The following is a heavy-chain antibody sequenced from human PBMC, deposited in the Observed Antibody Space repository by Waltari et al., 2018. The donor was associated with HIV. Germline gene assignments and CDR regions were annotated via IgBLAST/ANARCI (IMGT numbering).Heavy chain of an antibody. Sequence: VQLVQSGAEMRKPGASVKVSCRASGYTFSAYTISWVRQAPGQGLEWMGWISGYNGNTNYAQKFQGRVNMTTDTSTSTAHMELRSLRSDDTAVYYCARGVSIVRGVMIRGHMDVWGQ. D-gene: IGHD3-10*01. V-gene: IGHV1-18*01. CDR1: GYTFSAYT. CDR2: ISGYNGNT. CDR3: ARGVSIVRGVMIRGHMDV. J-gene: IGHJ6*02.